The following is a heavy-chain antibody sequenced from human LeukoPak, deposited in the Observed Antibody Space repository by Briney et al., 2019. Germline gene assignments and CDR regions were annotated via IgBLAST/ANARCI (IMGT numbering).Heavy chain of an antibody. J-gene: IGHJ4*02. V-gene: IGHV3-21*01. Sequence: PGGSLRLSCAASGFTFSSYSMNWVRQAPGKGLEWVSSISSSSSYIYYADSAKGRFTISRDNARNSLYLQMNSLRAEDTAVYYCARAPQKASSSGSHFDYWGQGTLVTVSS. CDR3: ARAPQKASSSGSHFDY. CDR2: ISSSSSYI. CDR1: GFTFSSYS. D-gene: IGHD3-22*01.